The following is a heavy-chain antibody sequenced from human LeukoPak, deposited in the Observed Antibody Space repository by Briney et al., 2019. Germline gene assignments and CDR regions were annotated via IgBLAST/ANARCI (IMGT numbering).Heavy chain of an antibody. J-gene: IGHJ4*02. V-gene: IGHV4-38-2*02. Sequence: SETLSLTCAVSGYSISSGYYWGWIRQPPGKGLEWIGSIYHSGSTYYNPSLKSRVTISVDTSKNQFSLKLSSVTAADTAVYYCARDLSKVVPVSIFDSWGQGTLVTVSS. CDR3: ARDLSKVVPVSIFDS. D-gene: IGHD2-2*01. CDR1: GYSISSGYY. CDR2: IYHSGST.